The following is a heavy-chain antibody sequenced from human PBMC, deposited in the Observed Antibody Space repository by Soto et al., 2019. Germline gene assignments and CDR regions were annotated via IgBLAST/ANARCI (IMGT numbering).Heavy chain of an antibody. V-gene: IGHV3-21*01. D-gene: IGHD4-17*01. CDR2: ICSSGSNI. CDR1: GFTFSSYA. J-gene: IGHJ6*02. CDR3: ARDVTRSGYDYGLDV. Sequence: GGSLRLSCAASGFTFSSYAMHCVRQAPGKGLEWVAFICSSGSNIYYADSVKGRLTISRDNAKNSLFLQMNSLRAEDTAVYYCARDVTRSGYDYGLDVWGQGTTVTVSS.